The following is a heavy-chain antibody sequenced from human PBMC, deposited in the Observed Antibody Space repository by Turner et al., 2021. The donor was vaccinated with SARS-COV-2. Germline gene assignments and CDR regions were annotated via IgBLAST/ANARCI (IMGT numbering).Heavy chain of an antibody. CDR3: ARVDSPTKGVYFDY. J-gene: IGHJ4*02. Sequence: QVQLVETGGGVVQPGRSLRLSCTASRFTFTTYAMHWFRQAPGKGLEWVAIMSNHGTSQFHADAVKGRFSISRDNSKNTVFLQMNSLRAEDTAVYYCARVDSPTKGVYFDYWGQGTLVTVSS. CDR2: MSNHGTSQ. D-gene: IGHD3-10*01. CDR1: RFTFTTYA. V-gene: IGHV3-30*01.